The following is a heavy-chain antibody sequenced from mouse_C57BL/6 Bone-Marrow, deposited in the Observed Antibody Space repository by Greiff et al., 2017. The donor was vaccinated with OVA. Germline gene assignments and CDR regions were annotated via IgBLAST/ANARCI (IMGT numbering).Heavy chain of an antibody. J-gene: IGHJ1*03. CDR2: IDPSDSET. D-gene: IGHD1-1*01. CDR3: ARGAITTVGEDV. V-gene: IGHV1-52*01. CDR1: GYTFTSYW. Sequence: QVQLKQPGAELVRPGSSVKLSCKASGYTFTSYWMHWVKQRPIQGLEWIGNIDPSDSETHYNQKFKDKATLTVDKSSSTAYMQLSSLTSEDSAVYYCARGAITTVGEDVWGTGTTVTVSS.